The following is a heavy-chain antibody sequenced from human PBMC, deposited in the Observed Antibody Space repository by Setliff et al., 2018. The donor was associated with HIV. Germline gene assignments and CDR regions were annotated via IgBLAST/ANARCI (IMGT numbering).Heavy chain of an antibody. J-gene: IGHJ5*02. CDR2: IHTSGST. CDR3: VKHVDSDFSGDPDWFDP. D-gene: IGHD2-15*01. Sequence: SETLSLTCAVSGDSMSGYYWSWIRQSPGKKLEWIGYIHTSGSTNYNPSLKSRVTISLDTSNDRFSLRLSSVTAADTAVYYCVKHVDSDFSGDPDWFDPWGQGIPVTVSS. CDR1: GDSMSGYY. V-gene: IGHV4-4*08.